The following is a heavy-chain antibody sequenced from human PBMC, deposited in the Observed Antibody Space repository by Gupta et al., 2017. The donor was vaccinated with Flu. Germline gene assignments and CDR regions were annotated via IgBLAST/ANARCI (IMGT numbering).Heavy chain of an antibody. J-gene: IGHJ3*02. Sequence: EVQLLESGGGLVQPGGSLRLSCAASGFPFSSYAMSWVRQAPGKGLEWVSAISSSGGSTYYADSVKGRFTISRDNSKNTLYLQMNSLRAEDTAVYYCAKEMNSVATTFDAFDIWGQGTMVTVSS. V-gene: IGHV3-23*01. CDR3: AKEMNSVATTFDAFDI. CDR1: GFPFSSYA. D-gene: IGHD5-12*01. CDR2: ISSSGGST.